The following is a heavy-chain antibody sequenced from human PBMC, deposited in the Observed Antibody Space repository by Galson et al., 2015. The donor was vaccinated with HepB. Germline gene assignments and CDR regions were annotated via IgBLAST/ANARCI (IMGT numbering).Heavy chain of an antibody. J-gene: IGHJ4*02. CDR1: GFTFSDYY. V-gene: IGHV3-11*06. CDR2: ISHSTLYT. CDR3: ARVADVDYGDHSHFDF. Sequence: SLRLSCAASGFTFSDYYMRWIRQAPGKGLEWVSYISHSTLYTNYADSVKGRITISRDNARNSLYLQLNSLRAEDTAVYYCARVADVDYGDHSHFDFWGQGTLVTVSS. D-gene: IGHD4-17*01.